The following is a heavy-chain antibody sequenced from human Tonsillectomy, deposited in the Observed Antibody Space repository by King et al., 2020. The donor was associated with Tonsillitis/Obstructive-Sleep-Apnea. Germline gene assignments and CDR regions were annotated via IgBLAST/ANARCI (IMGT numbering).Heavy chain of an antibody. J-gene: IGHJ4*02. V-gene: IGHV1-69*09. CDR3: ARDGGVILQLHQMLWGGY. Sequence: QLVQSGAEVKRPGSSVKVSCRASGGTFSTSSINGVRQAPGQGLEWMGRIIPILGVANDAQKLQGRVTITADKSTSTAYMELSSLRSEDTAVVYGARDGGVILQLHQMLWGGYWGQGTLVTVSS. D-gene: IGHD2-2*01. CDR1: GGTFSTSS. CDR2: IIPILGVA.